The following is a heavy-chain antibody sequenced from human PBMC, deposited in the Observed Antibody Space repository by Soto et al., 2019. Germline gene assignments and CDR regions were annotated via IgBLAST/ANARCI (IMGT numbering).Heavy chain of an antibody. CDR3: ARDNPKHLNWFDP. V-gene: IGHV4-61*01. CDR1: GGSVSSGSYY. J-gene: IGHJ5*02. CDR2: IYYSGST. Sequence: SETLSLTCTVSGGSVSSGSYYWSWIRQPPGKGLEWIGYIYYSGSTNYNPSLKSRVTISVDTSKNQFSLKLSSVTAADTAVYYCARDNPKHLNWFDPWGQGTLVTVSS.